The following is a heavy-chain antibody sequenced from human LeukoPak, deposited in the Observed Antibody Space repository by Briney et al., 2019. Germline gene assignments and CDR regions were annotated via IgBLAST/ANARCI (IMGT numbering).Heavy chain of an antibody. CDR3: ASYDFWSGYLVDDAFDI. D-gene: IGHD3-3*01. Sequence: PGGSLRLSCAASGFTFSSYSMNWVRQAPGKGLEWVSSISSSSSYIYYADSVKGRFTISSDNAKNSLYLQMNSQRAEATAVYYCASYDFWSGYLVDDAFDIWGQGTMVAVSS. J-gene: IGHJ3*02. CDR2: ISSSSSYI. CDR1: GFTFSSYS. V-gene: IGHV3-21*01.